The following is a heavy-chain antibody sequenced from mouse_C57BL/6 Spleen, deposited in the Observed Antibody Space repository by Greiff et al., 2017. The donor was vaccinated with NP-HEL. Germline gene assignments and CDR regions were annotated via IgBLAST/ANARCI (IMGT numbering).Heavy chain of an antibody. V-gene: IGHV1-18*01. CDR3: ARRGYDDWYFDV. CDR1: GYTFTDYN. CDR2: INPNNGGT. Sequence: EVQLQQSGPELVKPGASVKIPCKASGYTFTDYNMDWVKQSHGKSLEWIGDINPNNGGTIYNQKFKGKATLTVDKSSSTAYMELRSLTSEDTAVYYCARRGYDDWYFDVWGTGTTVTVSS. J-gene: IGHJ1*03. D-gene: IGHD2-2*01.